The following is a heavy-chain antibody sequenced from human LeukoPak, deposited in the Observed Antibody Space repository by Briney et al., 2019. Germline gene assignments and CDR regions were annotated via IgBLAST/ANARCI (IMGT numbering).Heavy chain of an antibody. D-gene: IGHD4-17*01. CDR1: GGSISSYY. J-gene: IGHJ4*02. V-gene: IGHV4-4*09. CDR3: AREGRYGDYEGY. Sequence: PSETLSLTCTVSGGSISSYYWSWIRQPPGKGLEWIGYIYTSGSTNYNPSLKSRVTISVDTSKNQFSLKLSSVTVADTAVYYCAREGRYGDYEGYWGQGTLVTVSS. CDR2: IYTSGST.